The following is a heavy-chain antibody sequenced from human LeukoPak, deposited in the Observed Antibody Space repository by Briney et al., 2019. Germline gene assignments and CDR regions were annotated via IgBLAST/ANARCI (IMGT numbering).Heavy chain of an antibody. CDR3: IVFGDSNH. J-gene: IGHJ5*02. Sequence: HPGGSLRLSCAASGLTGSHNYLSWVRQAPGKGLEWVSAIHTSGDTCYADSVKGRFTISRDTSKNTLYLQINSLRVEDTAVYYCIVFGDSNHWGQGTLVTVSS. D-gene: IGHD4-17*01. V-gene: IGHV3-53*01. CDR2: IHTSGDT. CDR1: GLTGSHNY.